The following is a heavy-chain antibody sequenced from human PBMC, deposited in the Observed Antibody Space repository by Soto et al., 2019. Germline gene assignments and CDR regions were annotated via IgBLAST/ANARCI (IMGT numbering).Heavy chain of an antibody. J-gene: IGHJ4*02. Sequence: ASVKVSCKASGYTFTSYAMHWVRQAPGQRLEWMGWINAGNGNTKYSQKFQGRVTITRDTSASTAYMELISLRSEDTAVYYCARAVAVAADFDYWGQGTLVTVSS. V-gene: IGHV1-3*01. CDR2: INAGNGNT. CDR1: GYTFTSYA. CDR3: ARAVAVAADFDY. D-gene: IGHD6-19*01.